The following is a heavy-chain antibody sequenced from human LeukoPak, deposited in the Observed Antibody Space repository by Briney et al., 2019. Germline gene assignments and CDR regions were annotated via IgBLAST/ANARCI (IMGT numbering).Heavy chain of an antibody. V-gene: IGHV3-23*01. CDR3: AKRDSSGSYPYYFDH. CDR2: ISDSAGST. D-gene: IGHD3-22*01. J-gene: IGHJ4*02. Sequence: GGSLRLSCVASGLTFSTHGMSWVRLAPGKGLEWVSAISDSAGSTYYADSVKGRFTISRDNSQDTLYLQMNSLRAEDTAVYYCAKRDSSGSYPYYFDHWGQGTLVTVSS. CDR1: GLTFSTHG.